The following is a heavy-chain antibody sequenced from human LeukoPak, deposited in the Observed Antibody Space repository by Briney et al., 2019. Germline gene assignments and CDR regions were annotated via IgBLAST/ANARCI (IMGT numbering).Heavy chain of an antibody. CDR3: ARVPRSSWYEYWFDP. J-gene: IGHJ5*02. CDR1: GGSISSYY. V-gene: IGHV4-4*07. D-gene: IGHD6-13*01. Sequence: SETLSLTCTVSGGSISSYYWSWIRQPAGKGLEWIGRIYTSGSTNYNPSLKSRVTMSVDTSKNQFSLKLSSVTAADTAVYYCARVPRSSWYEYWFDPWGQGTLVTVSS. CDR2: IYTSGST.